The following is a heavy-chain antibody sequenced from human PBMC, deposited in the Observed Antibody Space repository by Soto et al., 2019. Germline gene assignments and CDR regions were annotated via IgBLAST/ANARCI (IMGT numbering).Heavy chain of an antibody. Sequence: QVQLQESGPGLVKPSQTLSLTCTVSGGSISSGGHYWSWIRQHPGKGLEWIGYIYYSGSTYYNPSLKSRVTISVDTSKNQFSLKLSSVTAADTAVYYCAGGLGTSVGKWRRFDYWGQGTLVTVSS. V-gene: IGHV4-31*03. CDR2: IYYSGST. CDR1: GGSISSGGHY. D-gene: IGHD5-12*01. J-gene: IGHJ4*02. CDR3: AGGLGTSVGKWRRFDY.